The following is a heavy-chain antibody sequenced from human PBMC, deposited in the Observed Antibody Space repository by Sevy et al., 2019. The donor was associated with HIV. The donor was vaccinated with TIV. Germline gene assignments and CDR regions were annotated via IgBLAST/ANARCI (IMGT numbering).Heavy chain of an antibody. J-gene: IGHJ5*01. V-gene: IGHV4-59*08. Sequence: SETLSLTCTVSGGSITSLYWNWIRQPPGKGLEWIANIYYNGHINYNPSLKSRVTLSPDTSKNQFTLRLSAETAADTAMYCCAGEYAWGRGDSWGQGTLVTVSS. CDR1: GGSITSLY. CDR3: AGEYAWGRGDS. CDR2: IYYNGHI. D-gene: IGHD2-8*01.